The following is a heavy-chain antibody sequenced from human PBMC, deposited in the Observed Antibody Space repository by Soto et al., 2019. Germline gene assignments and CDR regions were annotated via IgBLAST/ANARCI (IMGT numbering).Heavy chain of an antibody. CDR3: ARVNPTYYYDSSGYYDY. CDR1: GGSISSGGYY. J-gene: IGHJ4*02. Sequence: TLSFTCTVSGGSISSGGYYWSWIRQHPGKGLEWIGYIYYSGSTYYNPSLKSRVTISVDTSKNQFSLKLSSVTAADTAVYYCARVNPTYYYDSSGYYDYWGQGTLVNVSS. D-gene: IGHD3-22*01. V-gene: IGHV4-31*03. CDR2: IYYSGST.